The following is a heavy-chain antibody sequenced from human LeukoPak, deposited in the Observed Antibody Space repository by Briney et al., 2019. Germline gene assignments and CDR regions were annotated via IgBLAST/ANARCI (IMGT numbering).Heavy chain of an antibody. CDR3: ARVLHHDDRDVRALDF. Sequence: ASVKVSCKVSGYTLTEMSIHWVRQAPGRGLEWMGGFDPEDAEPLSALKLHGRVTMTEDSSTDTAYMELSSLRSENTAMYYCARVLHHDDRDVRALDFWGQGTRVTVSS. D-gene: IGHD3-10*02. CDR2: FDPEDAEP. V-gene: IGHV1-24*01. CDR1: GYTLTEMS. J-gene: IGHJ4*02.